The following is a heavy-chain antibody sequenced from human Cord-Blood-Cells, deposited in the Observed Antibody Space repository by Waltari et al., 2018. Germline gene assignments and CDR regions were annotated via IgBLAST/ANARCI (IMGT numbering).Heavy chain of an antibody. V-gene: IGHV3-9*01. D-gene: IGHD1-1*01. CDR1: GFTFDDYA. CDR2: ISWNSGSI. CDR3: AKDNFAFDI. J-gene: IGHJ3*02. Sequence: EVQLVESGGGLVQPGRSLRLSCAASGFTFDDYAMHWVRQAPGKGLEWVSGISWNSGSIGYADSVKGRVTISRDNAKNSLYLQMNSRRAEDTALYYCAKDNFAFDIWGQGTMVTVSS.